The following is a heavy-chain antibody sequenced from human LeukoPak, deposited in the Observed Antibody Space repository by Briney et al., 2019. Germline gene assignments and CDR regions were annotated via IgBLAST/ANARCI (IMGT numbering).Heavy chain of an antibody. V-gene: IGHV3-9*01. CDR1: GFTFDDYA. D-gene: IGHD3-22*01. CDR2: ISWNSGSI. CDR3: AKVSQYYYDSSGYFDY. J-gene: IGHJ4*02. Sequence: GGSLRLSCAASGFTFDDYAMHWVRQAPGKGLEWVSGISWNSGSIGYADSVKGRFTISRDNSKNTLYLQMNSLRAEDTTVYYCAKVSQYYYDSSGYFDYWGQGTLVTVSS.